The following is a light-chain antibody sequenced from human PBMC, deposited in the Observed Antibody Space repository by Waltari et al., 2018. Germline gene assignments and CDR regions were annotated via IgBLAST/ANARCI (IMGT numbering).Light chain of an antibody. CDR3: CSYAGSSTPYV. CDR1: SSDVGGYNY. CDR2: DVS. Sequence: QSALTQPASVSGSPGQSITISCTGTSSDVGGYNYVSWYQQHPGKDPKLMIYDVSKRPSGVSHRFSCSKSGNTASLTISGLQAEDEADYYCCSYAGSSTPYVFGTGTKVTVL. V-gene: IGLV2-23*02. J-gene: IGLJ1*01.